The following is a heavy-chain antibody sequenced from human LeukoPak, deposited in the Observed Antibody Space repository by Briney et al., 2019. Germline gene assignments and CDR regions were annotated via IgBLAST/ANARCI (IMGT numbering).Heavy chain of an antibody. CDR3: ASKNYGDYGSAFDI. CDR2: IKQDGSEK. J-gene: IGHJ3*02. V-gene: IGHV3-7*01. CDR1: GFTFSSYW. D-gene: IGHD4-17*01. Sequence: GGSLRLSCAASGFTFSSYWMSWVRQAPGKGLEWVANIKQDGSEKYYVDSVKGRFTISRDNAKNSLYLQMNSLRAEDTAVYYCASKNYGDYGSAFDIWGQGTMVTVSS.